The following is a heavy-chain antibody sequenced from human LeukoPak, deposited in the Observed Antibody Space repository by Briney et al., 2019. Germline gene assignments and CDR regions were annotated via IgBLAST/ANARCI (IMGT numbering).Heavy chain of an antibody. CDR1: GYTFTGYY. D-gene: IGHD3-22*01. V-gene: IGHV1-2*02. CDR2: INPNSGGT. Sequence: ASVKVSCKASGYTFTGYYMHWVRQAPGQGLEWMGWINPNSGGTNYAQKFQGRVTMTGDTSISTAYMELSRLRSDDTAVYYCARGPSNYYDSSGYSFDYWGQGTLVTVSS. CDR3: ARGPSNYYDSSGYSFDY. J-gene: IGHJ4*02.